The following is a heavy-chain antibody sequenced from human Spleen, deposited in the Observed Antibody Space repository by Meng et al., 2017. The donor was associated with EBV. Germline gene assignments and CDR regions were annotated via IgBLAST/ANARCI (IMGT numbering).Heavy chain of an antibody. J-gene: IGHJ4*02. V-gene: IGHV4-34*02. CDR2: IIHTGET. D-gene: IGHD5-24*01. Sequence: VQLQQWGAGLLKPSETLSLTCAVNGGSFSGHYWTWIRQPPGKGLEWIGEIIHTGETNYNPSLTGRVTISRDTSKKHLSLRLNSVTAADTAVYYCVRGREGDGYSLPYWGQGTLVTVSS. CDR3: VRGREGDGYSLPY. CDR1: GGSFSGHY.